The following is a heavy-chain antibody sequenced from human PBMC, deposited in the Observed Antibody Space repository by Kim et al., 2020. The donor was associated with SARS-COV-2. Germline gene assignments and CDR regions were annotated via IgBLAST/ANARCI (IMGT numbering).Heavy chain of an antibody. CDR2: IYYSGCT. CDR3: ARHPSMATTSNYFDY. J-gene: IGHJ4*02. CDR1: GGSISSSSYY. D-gene: IGHD5-12*01. V-gene: IGHV4-39*01. Sequence: SETLSLICTVSGGSISSSSYYWGWIRQPPGKGLEWIGSIYYSGCTYYNPSLKSRVTMSVDTSKNQFSLKLSSVTAADTAVYYCARHPSMATTSNYFDYWGQGTLVTVSS.